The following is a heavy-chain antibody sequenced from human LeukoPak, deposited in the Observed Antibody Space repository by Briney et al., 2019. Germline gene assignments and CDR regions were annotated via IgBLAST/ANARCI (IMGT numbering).Heavy chain of an antibody. D-gene: IGHD3-22*01. Sequence: QSGGSLRLSCAASGFTFSSYGMSWVRQAPGKGLEWVSVISGIGGSTYYADSVKGRFTISRDNSKNTLYLQMNSLRAEDTAVYYCAKGAGITMTVVAKTVPGGYAFDIWGQGTMVTVSS. V-gene: IGHV3-23*01. CDR3: AKGAGITMTVVAKTVPGGYAFDI. J-gene: IGHJ3*02. CDR2: ISGIGGST. CDR1: GFTFSSYG.